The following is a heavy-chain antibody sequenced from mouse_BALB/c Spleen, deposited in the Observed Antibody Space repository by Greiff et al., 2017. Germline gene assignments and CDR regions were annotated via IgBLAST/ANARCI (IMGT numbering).Heavy chain of an antibody. Sequence: VQLVESGAELVRPGASVTLSCKASGYTFTDYEMHWVKQTPVHGLEWIGAIDPETGGTAYNQKFKGKATLTADKSSSTAYMELRSLTSEDSAVYYCARLGTGKGFAYWGQGTLVTVSA. CDR1: GYTFTDYE. CDR2: IDPETGGT. D-gene: IGHD4-1*01. J-gene: IGHJ3*01. V-gene: IGHV1-15*01. CDR3: ARLGTGKGFAY.